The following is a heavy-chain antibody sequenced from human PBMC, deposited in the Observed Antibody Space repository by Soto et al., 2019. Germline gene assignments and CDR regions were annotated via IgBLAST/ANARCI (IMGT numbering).Heavy chain of an antibody. CDR2: MNPNSGNT. CDR3: ARGSGDYDFYGGSPTDY. Sequence: ASVKVSCKASGYTFTSYDINWVRQATGQGLEWMGWMNPNSGNTGYAHKFQGRVTMTRNTSISTAYMELSSLRSEDTAVYYCARGSGDYDFYGGSPTDYWGQGPLVTVAS. J-gene: IGHJ4*02. CDR1: GYTFTSYD. V-gene: IGHV1-8*01. D-gene: IGHD3-3*01.